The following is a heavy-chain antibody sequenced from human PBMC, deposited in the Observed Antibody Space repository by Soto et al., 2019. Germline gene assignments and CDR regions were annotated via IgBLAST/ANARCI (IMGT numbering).Heavy chain of an antibody. CDR3: AGVGESIAARYYYYGMDV. CDR1: GGTFSSYA. Sequence: QVQLVQSGAEVKKPGSSVKVSCKASGGTFSSYAISWVRQAPGQGLEWMGGIIPIFGTANYAQKFQGRVTITADESTSTAYMELSSMRSEDTAVYYCAGVGESIAARYYYYGMDVWGQGTTVTVSS. CDR2: IIPIFGTA. J-gene: IGHJ6*02. D-gene: IGHD6-6*01. V-gene: IGHV1-69*12.